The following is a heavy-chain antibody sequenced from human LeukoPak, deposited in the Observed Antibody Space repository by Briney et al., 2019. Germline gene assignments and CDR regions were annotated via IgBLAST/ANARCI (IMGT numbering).Heavy chain of an antibody. CDR2: IYYSGST. CDR3: ASSIVVVPAAFDY. J-gene: IGHJ4*02. D-gene: IGHD2-2*01. CDR1: GGSISSGGYY. Sequence: SQTLSLTCTVSGGSISSGGYYWSWIRQHPGKGLEWIGYIYYSGSTYYNPSLKSRVTISVDTSKNQFSLKLSSVTAADTAVYYCASSIVVVPAAFDYWGQGTLVTVCS. V-gene: IGHV4-31*03.